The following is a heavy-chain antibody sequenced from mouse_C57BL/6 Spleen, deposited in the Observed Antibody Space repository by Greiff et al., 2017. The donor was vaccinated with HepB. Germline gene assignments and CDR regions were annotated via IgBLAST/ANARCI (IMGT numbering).Heavy chain of an antibody. Sequence: VQLQQSGAELVRPGTSVKVSCKASGYAFTNYLIEWVKQRPGQGLEWIGVINPGSGGTNYNEKFKGKATLTADKSSSTAYMQLSSLTSEDSAVYFCARRTGMNWNYFDYWGQGTTLTVSS. CDR1: GYAFTNYL. CDR2: INPGSGGT. D-gene: IGHD4-1*01. CDR3: ARRTGMNWNYFDY. V-gene: IGHV1-54*01. J-gene: IGHJ2*01.